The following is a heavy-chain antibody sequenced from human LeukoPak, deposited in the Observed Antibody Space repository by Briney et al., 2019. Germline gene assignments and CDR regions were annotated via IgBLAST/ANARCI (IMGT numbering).Heavy chain of an antibody. CDR2: IYYSGST. CDR1: GGSVSSGSYY. CDR3: ARDGRDRAMVPYYCDY. Sequence: SETLSLTCTVSGGSVSSGSYYWSWIRQPPGKGLEWIGYIYYSGSTNYNPSLKSRVTISVDTSKNQFSLKLSSVTAADTAVYYCARDGRDRAMVPYYCDYWGQGTLDTVSS. V-gene: IGHV4-61*01. D-gene: IGHD5-18*01. J-gene: IGHJ4*02.